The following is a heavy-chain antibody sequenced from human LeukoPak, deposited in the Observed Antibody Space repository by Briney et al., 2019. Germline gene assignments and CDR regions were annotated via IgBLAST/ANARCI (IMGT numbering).Heavy chain of an antibody. J-gene: IGHJ3*02. V-gene: IGHV4-59*08. D-gene: IGHD4-17*01. CDR3: ARPLYGDYGAFDI. CDR2: IYYSGST. CDR1: GGSISSYY. Sequence: KPSETLSLTCAVSGGSISSYYWSWIRQPPGKGLEWIGYIYYSGSTNYNPSLKSRVTISVDTSKNQFSLKLSSVTAADTAVYYCARPLYGDYGAFDIWGQGTMVTVSS.